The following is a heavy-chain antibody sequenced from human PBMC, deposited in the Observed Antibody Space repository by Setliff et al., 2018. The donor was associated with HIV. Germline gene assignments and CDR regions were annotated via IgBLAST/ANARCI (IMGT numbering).Heavy chain of an antibody. J-gene: IGHJ3*02. D-gene: IGHD1-26*01. CDR1: GGTFSSYA. V-gene: IGHV1-2*06. CDR2: INPNSGGT. CDR3: ARGTRVGANDAFDI. Sequence: ASVKVSCKASGGTFSSYAFTWVRQAPGQGLEWMGRINPNSGGTNYARKFQGRVTMTGDTSITTAYMELSRLRSDDTAVYYCARGTRVGANDAFDIWGQGTMVTVSS.